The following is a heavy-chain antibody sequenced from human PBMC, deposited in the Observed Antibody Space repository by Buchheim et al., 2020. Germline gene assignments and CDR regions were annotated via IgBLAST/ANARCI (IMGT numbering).Heavy chain of an antibody. CDR1: GFTFSSYS. CDR2: ISSSSSTI. D-gene: IGHD3-3*01. V-gene: IGHV3-48*02. CDR3: ARAHGRITIFGVVTGGGVGY. J-gene: IGHJ4*02. Sequence: EVQLVESGGGLVQPGGSLRLSCAASGFTFSSYSMNWVRQAPGKGLEWVSYISSSSSTIYYADSVKGRFTISRDNAKNSLYLQMNNLRDEDTAVYYCARAHGRITIFGVVTGGGVGYWGQGTL.